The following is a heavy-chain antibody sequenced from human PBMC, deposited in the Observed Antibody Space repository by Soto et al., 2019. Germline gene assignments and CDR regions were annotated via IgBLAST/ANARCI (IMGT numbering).Heavy chain of an antibody. CDR3: ARWGTTGGLDV. CDR2: TSYDGSGK. CDR1: GFTFRSYV. J-gene: IGHJ1*01. Sequence: QVQLVESGGGVVQPGTSLRLSCVGSGFTFRSYVIHWVRQAPGKGLEWVALTSYDGSGKYGDSVRGRFTISRDNSRNTVDLQMDSLRLEDTALYYCARWGTTGGLDVWGQGTLVSVSS. V-gene: IGHV3-33*05. D-gene: IGHD3-16*01.